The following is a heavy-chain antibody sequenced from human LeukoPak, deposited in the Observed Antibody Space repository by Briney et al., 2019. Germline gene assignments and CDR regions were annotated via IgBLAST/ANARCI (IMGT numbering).Heavy chain of an antibody. Sequence: GGSLRLSCAASGFPFVTYWMHWVRQAPGKGLVWVSHLNTDGSSPTYGDSAKGRFTVSRDNAKSTLFLQLNSLRVEDTAVYYCARADYGGNSDFHYWGQGTLVTVSS. J-gene: IGHJ4*02. D-gene: IGHD4-23*01. V-gene: IGHV3-74*01. CDR3: ARADYGGNSDFHY. CDR1: GFPFVTYW. CDR2: LNTDGSSP.